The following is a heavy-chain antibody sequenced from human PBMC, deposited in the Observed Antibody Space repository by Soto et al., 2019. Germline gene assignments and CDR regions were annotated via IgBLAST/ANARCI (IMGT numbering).Heavy chain of an antibody. J-gene: IGHJ6*03. CDR3: TRAGGRVNYYYYYYMDV. D-gene: IGHD3-10*01. V-gene: IGHV3-73*01. CDR1: GFTFSGSA. Sequence: GGSLRLSCAASGFTFSGSAMHWVRQASGKGLEWVGRIRSKANSYATAYAASVKGRFTISRDDSKNTAYLQMNSLKTEDTAVYYCTRAGGRVNYYYYYYMDVWGKGTTVTVSS. CDR2: IRSKANSYAT.